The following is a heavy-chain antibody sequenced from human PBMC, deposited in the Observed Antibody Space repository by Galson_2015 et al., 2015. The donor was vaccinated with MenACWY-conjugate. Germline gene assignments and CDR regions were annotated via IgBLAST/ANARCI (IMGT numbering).Heavy chain of an antibody. J-gene: IGHJ4*02. V-gene: IGHV3-74*01. CDR1: GFTFSSYW. CDR2: INGAGTDT. D-gene: IGHD2-15*01. CDR3: VRSVAAAYGYFDY. Sequence: SLRLSCAASGFTFSSYWMHWVRQAPGKGLVWVSRINGAGTDTSYADSVKGRFTISRDNAKNTLYLQMNSLRDDDTAVYYCVRSVAAAYGYFDYWGQGTLVTVSS.